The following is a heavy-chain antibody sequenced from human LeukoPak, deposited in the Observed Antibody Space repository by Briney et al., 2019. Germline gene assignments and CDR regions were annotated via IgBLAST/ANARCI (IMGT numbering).Heavy chain of an antibody. CDR2: IYYSGST. D-gene: IGHD3-22*01. V-gene: IGHV4-39*07. J-gene: IGHJ4*02. CDR3: ARTTNYYDSSGYLY. Sequence: SETLSLTCTVSGGSISSSSYYWGWIRQPPGKGLEWIGSIYYSGSTYYNPSLKSRVTISVDTSKNQFSLKLSSVTAADTAVYYCARTTNYYDSSGYLYWGQGTLVTVSS. CDR1: GGSISSSSYY.